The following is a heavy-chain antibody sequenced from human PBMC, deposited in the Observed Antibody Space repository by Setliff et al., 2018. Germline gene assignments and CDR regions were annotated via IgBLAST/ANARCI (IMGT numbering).Heavy chain of an antibody. Sequence: SVKVSCKASGGSLNGYSVSWVRQAPGQGLEFLGRIILIFGAPNYAQKFQDRVTIGADKSTSTAYMEMSSLNFEDTAVYYCATETVTFGGIIVRGYFDVWGQGTMVTVSS. V-gene: IGHV1-69*06. D-gene: IGHD3-16*02. CDR2: IILIFGAP. J-gene: IGHJ3*01. CDR1: GGSLNGYS. CDR3: ATETVTFGGIIVRGYFDV.